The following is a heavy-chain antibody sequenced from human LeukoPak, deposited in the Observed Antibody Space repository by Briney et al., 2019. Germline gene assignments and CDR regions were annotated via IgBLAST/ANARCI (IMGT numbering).Heavy chain of an antibody. CDR3: ARGRWSGTSLAYYLDY. CDR2: INPNSGGT. D-gene: IGHD3-3*01. Sequence: ASVKVSCKASGYTFTGYYMHWVRQAPGQGLEWIGWINPNSGGTNYAQKFQGRVTMTRDTSISTAYMELSSLRSEDTATYYCARGRWSGTSLAYYLDYWGQGTLVTVSS. V-gene: IGHV1-2*02. CDR1: GYTFTGYY. J-gene: IGHJ4*02.